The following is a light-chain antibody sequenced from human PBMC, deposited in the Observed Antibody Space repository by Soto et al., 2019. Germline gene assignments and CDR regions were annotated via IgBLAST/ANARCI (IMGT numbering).Light chain of an antibody. V-gene: IGKV3-20*01. CDR1: QSVSSSY. CDR3: QQYGSRWT. Sequence: EILFAQSPGSLSLSPGERATLSCRASQSVSSSYLAWYQQKPGQAPRLLIYGASSTATGIPDRFSGSGSGTDFTLTIRRLEPEDFAVYYCQQYGSRWTFGLGTKVDIK. CDR2: GAS. J-gene: IGKJ1*01.